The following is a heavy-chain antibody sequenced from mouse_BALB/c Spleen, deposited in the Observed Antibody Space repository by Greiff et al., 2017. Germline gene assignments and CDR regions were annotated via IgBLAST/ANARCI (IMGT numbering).Heavy chain of an antibody. Sequence: EVQRVESGGGLVKPGGSLKLSCAASGFAFSSYDMSWVRQTPEKRLEWVAYISSGGGSTYYPDTVKGRFTISRDNAKNTLYLQMSSLKSEDTAMYYCARQNWDGNAYWGQGTLVTVSA. CDR1: GFAFSSYD. CDR3: ARQNWDGNAY. V-gene: IGHV5-12-1*01. J-gene: IGHJ3*01. CDR2: ISSGGGST. D-gene: IGHD4-1*01.